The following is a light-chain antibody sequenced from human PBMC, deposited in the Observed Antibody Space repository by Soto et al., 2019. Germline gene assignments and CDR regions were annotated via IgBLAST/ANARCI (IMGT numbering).Light chain of an antibody. CDR1: QGISNY. CDR3: QEYNSAPGA. J-gene: IGKJ3*01. CDR2: AAS. V-gene: IGKV1-27*01. Sequence: DILMTQSPSSLSASGGDRVTITCRASQGISNYLAWYQQKPGKDPTLLIYAASTLQSGVPSRFSGSGSGTDFTLTISSLHPEDVATYYYQEYNSAPGAFGHGTKVDIK.